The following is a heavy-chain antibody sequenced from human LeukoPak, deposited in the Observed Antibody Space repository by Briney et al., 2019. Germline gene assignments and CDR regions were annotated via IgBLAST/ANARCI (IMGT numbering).Heavy chain of an antibody. V-gene: IGHV1-2*02. J-gene: IGHJ4*02. CDR3: ARAAAGYLGFDY. CDR1: GYTFTGYY. D-gene: IGHD3-9*01. CDR2: INPNSGGT. Sequence: ASVKVSCEASGYTFTGYYMHWVRQAPGQGLEWMGWINPNSGGTNYAQKFQGRVTMTRDTSISTAYMELSRLRSDDTAVYCCARAAAGYLGFDYWGQGTLVTVSS.